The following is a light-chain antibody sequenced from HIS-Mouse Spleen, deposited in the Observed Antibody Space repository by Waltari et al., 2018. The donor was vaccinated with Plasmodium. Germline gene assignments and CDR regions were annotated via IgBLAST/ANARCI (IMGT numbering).Light chain of an antibody. CDR1: SLRSNY. Sequence: SSELTQDPAVSVALGQTVRITCQGDSLRSNYASWYQQKPGQAPVLVIYGKNNQPSGIPDRFSGSSSGNTASLTITGAQAEDEADYYCNSRDSSGNHQVFGGGTKLTVL. V-gene: IGLV3-19*01. CDR2: GKN. J-gene: IGLJ3*02. CDR3: NSRDSSGNHQV.